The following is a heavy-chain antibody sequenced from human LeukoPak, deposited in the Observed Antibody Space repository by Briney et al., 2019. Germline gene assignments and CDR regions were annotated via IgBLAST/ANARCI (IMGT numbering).Heavy chain of an antibody. V-gene: IGHV4-34*01. J-gene: IGHJ4*02. CDR1: GGSFSGYY. Sequence: SETLSLTCAVYGGSFSGYYWSWIRQPPGKGLEWIGEINHSGSTNYNPSLKSRVTISVDTSKNQFSLKLSSVTAADTAVYYCAREVRGYSYVDYWGQGTLVSVSS. CDR2: INHSGST. CDR3: AREVRGYSYVDY. D-gene: IGHD5-18*01.